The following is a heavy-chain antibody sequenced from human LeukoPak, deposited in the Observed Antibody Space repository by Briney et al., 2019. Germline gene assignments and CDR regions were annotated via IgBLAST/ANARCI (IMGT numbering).Heavy chain of an antibody. V-gene: IGHV3-23*01. D-gene: IGHD6-19*01. J-gene: IGHJ6*02. CDR2: ISGSGGST. CDR1: GFTFSSYA. CDR3: AKVGSGWYPHYYYYGVDV. Sequence: GGSLRLSCAAAGFTFSSYAMSWVRQAPGKGLEWVSAISGSGGSTYCADSVKGRFTISRDNSKNTLYLQMNSLRAEDTAVYYCAKVGSGWYPHYYYYGVDVWGQGTTVTVSS.